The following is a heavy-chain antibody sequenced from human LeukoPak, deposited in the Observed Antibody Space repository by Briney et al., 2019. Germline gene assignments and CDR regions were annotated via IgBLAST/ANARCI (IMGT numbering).Heavy chain of an antibody. D-gene: IGHD3-22*01. J-gene: IGHJ4*02. V-gene: IGHV4-30-2*02. CDR1: GGSISSGGYS. CDR2: IYHSGST. CDR3: ARSDSSGYYYWLSPFDY. Sequence: KTSETLSLTCAVSGGSISSGGYSWSWIRQPPGKGLEWIGYIYHSGSTYYNPSLKSRVTISVDRSKNQFSLKLSSVTAADTAVYYCARSDSSGYYYWLSPFDYWGQGTLVTVSS.